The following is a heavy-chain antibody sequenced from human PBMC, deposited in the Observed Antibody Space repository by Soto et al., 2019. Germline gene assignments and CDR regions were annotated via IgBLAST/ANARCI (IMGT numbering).Heavy chain of an antibody. J-gene: IGHJ5*01. V-gene: IGHV3-33*01. CDR3: ARGTATDGLDS. CDR1: GFTFSSYG. D-gene: IGHD2-21*02. CDR2: IWYDGRNE. Sequence: HPXVCLRLSCVASGFTFSSYGVHWVGQAPGKGLEWVAFIWYDGRNENYTDSVKGRFSISRDNSKNTLFLQMNSLRVDDTAVYYCARGTATDGLDSWGQGTLVTVSS.